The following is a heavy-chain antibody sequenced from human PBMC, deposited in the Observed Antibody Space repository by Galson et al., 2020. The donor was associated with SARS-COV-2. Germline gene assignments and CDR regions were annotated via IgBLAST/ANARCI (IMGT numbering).Heavy chain of an antibody. V-gene: IGHV3-23*01. CDR1: GFIFRSHS. D-gene: IGHD4-4*01. Sequence: SCAASGFIFRSHSMTWVRQAPGKGLEWVSGISASGDISYYADSVKGRFSISRDNSQDTLYLHMNSLRAEDTAVYYCAKVKDDYKVAAADYWGQGNLVTVSP. CDR2: ISASGDIS. CDR3: AKVKDDYKVAAADY. J-gene: IGHJ4*02.